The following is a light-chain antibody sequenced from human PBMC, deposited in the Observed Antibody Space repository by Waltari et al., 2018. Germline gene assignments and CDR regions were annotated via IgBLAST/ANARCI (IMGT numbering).Light chain of an antibody. Sequence: EIVMTQSPATLSVPPGERATLSCRASQSVSTNLAWYQQKPGQAPRLLIYGASTRATGIPASFSGSVSGTEFTLTISSLQSEDFAVYYCQQYNNWPYTCGQGTRLEIK. CDR3: QQYNNWPYT. CDR1: QSVSTN. CDR2: GAS. V-gene: IGKV3-15*01. J-gene: IGKJ2*01.